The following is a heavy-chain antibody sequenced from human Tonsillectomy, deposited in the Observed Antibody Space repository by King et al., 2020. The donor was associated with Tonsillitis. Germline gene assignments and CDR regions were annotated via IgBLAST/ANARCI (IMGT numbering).Heavy chain of an antibody. CDR1: GFTFSSYS. D-gene: IGHD4-17*01. J-gene: IGHJ4*01. CDR3: AGDLRDFGSPYYFDF. V-gene: IGHV3-21*06. Sequence: VQLVESGGGLVKPGGSLRLSCAASGFTFSSYSMNWVRQAPGKGLEWVSFIRSSSSHIYYADSVKGRFTISRDNAKNSLSLQMNSLRAEDTAVYYCAGDLRDFGSPYYFDFWGQGTLVTVSS. CDR2: IRSSSSHI.